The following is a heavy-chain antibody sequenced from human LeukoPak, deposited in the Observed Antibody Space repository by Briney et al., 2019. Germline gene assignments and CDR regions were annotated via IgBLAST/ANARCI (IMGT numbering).Heavy chain of an antibody. D-gene: IGHD6-19*01. J-gene: IGHJ4*02. V-gene: IGHV3-30*02. CDR2: IHYDGNDK. CDR1: GFTFSSFG. CDR3: AREGTGIAVAGTDRPLDY. Sequence: GGSLRLSCPASGFTFSSFGLHWVRQAPGKGLEWVAFIHYDGNDKYYADSVKGRFTIFRDNSKNTLYLQMNSLRAEDTAVYYCAREGTGIAVAGTDRPLDYWGQGTLVTVSS.